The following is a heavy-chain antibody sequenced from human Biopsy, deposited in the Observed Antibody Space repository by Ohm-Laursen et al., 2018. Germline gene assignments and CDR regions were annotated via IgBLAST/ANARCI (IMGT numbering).Heavy chain of an antibody. Sequence: TLTLTCTVSGGSISSDYWSWIRQTPGKVLEWIGYIYYSGSTNYNPSLKSRVTVSVDTSKNQFSLRLNSVTAADTAVYYCARATNSTGWPYYYFYGMDVWGQGTTVTVSS. CDR1: GGSISSDY. V-gene: IGHV4-59*01. CDR3: ARATNSTGWPYYYFYGMDV. D-gene: IGHD2/OR15-2a*01. J-gene: IGHJ6*02. CDR2: IYYSGST.